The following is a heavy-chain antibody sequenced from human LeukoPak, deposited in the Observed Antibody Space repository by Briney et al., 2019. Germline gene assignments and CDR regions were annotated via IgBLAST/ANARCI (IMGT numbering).Heavy chain of an antibody. Sequence: GGSLRLSCVASGFTFTSYWMSWVRQAPGKGLEWVANIDEGGSEAYYVDSVNGRLTISRNNAKNSLYLQINSLRDDDTAVYYCARNPDVGTADYWGQGTLVTVSS. V-gene: IGHV3-7*01. CDR2: IDEGGSEA. CDR1: GFTFTSYW. J-gene: IGHJ4*02. CDR3: ARNPDVGTADY. D-gene: IGHD1-7*01.